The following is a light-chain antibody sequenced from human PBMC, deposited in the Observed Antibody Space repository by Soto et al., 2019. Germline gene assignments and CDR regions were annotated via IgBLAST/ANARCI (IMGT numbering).Light chain of an antibody. CDR3: QQYNSYSPFT. V-gene: IGKV1-5*03. J-gene: IGKJ2*01. CDR2: KAS. CDR1: QSISTW. Sequence: DIQMTQSPSTLSASVGDRVTITCRASQSISTWLAWYQQKPGKAPNLLIYKASTLESGVPSRFSGSGSGTXXXXTISSLQPDDFATYYCQQYNSYSPFTFGQGTKLEIK.